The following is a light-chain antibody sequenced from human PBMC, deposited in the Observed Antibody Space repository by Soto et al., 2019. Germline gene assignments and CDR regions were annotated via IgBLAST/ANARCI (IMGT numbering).Light chain of an antibody. CDR1: QSISSSY. V-gene: IGKV3-20*01. Sequence: EIVLTQSPGTLSLFPGERATLSCRARQSISSSYLAWYQQKPGQAPRLLIHGASNRSTGIPDRFSGAGSGTDFTLTISRLEPEDFAVYYCHQYGSAPAWTFGQGNKVEIK. J-gene: IGKJ1*01. CDR3: HQYGSAPAWT. CDR2: GAS.